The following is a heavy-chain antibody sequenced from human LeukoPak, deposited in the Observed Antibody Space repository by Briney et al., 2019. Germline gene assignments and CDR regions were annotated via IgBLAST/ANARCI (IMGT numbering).Heavy chain of an antibody. J-gene: IGHJ4*02. D-gene: IGHD2-2*01. Sequence: GGSLRLSCAASGFTFSSYAMSWVRQAPGKGLEWVSAISGSGGSTYYADSVKGRFTISRDNSKNTLYLQMNSLRAEDTAVYYCAKCHTATRSTSCYFDYWGQGTLVTVSS. V-gene: IGHV3-23*01. CDR3: AKCHTATRSTSCYFDY. CDR1: GFTFSSYA. CDR2: ISGSGGST.